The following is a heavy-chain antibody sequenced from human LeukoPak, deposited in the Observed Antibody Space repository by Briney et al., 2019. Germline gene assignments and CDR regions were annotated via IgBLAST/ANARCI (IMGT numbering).Heavy chain of an antibody. D-gene: IGHD1-26*01. CDR3: AKDKGYPVSGSYGY. CDR2: ISGSGGST. V-gene: IGHV3-23*01. CDR1: GFTFSSYA. Sequence: GGSLRLSCAASGFTFSSYAMSWVRQAPGKGLEWVSAISGSGGSTYYADAVQGRFTISRDNSKNTLYLQMNSLRAEDTAVYYCAKDKGYPVSGSYGYWGQGTLVTVSS. J-gene: IGHJ4*02.